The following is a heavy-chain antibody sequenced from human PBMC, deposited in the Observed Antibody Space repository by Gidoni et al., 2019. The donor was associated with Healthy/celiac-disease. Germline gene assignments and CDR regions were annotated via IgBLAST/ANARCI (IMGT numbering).Heavy chain of an antibody. CDR1: GGTFSSYA. CDR3: ARASVITGTTRYYFDY. J-gene: IGHJ4*02. Sequence: QVQLVQSGAEVKKPGSSVKVSCKASGGTFSSYATSWVRQAPGQGLEWMGGIIPIFGTANYAQKFQGRVTITADESTSTAYMELSSLRSEDTAVYYCARASVITGTTRYYFDYWGQGTLVTVSS. CDR2: IIPIFGTA. D-gene: IGHD1-20*01. V-gene: IGHV1-69*01.